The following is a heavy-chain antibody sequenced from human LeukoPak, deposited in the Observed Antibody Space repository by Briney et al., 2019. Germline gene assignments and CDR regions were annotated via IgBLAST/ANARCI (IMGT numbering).Heavy chain of an antibody. V-gene: IGHV3-21*04. Sequence: GGSLRLSCAASGFTFSSYSMNWVRQAPGKGLEWVSSISSSSSYIYYADSVKGRFTISRDNSKNTLYLQMNTLRAEDTAVYYCARASRGGFPELDYWGQGTLVTVSS. CDR2: ISSSSSYI. CDR3: ARASRGGFPELDY. CDR1: GFTFSSYS. J-gene: IGHJ4*02. D-gene: IGHD3-10*01.